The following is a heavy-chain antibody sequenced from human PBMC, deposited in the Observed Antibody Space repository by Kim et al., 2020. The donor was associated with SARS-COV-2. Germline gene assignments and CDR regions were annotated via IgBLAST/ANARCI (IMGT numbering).Heavy chain of an antibody. V-gene: IGHV1-24*01. CDR3: ATDIVVVPAAIRGMDV. CDR2: FDPEDGET. CDR1: GYTLTELS. J-gene: IGHJ6*02. Sequence: ASVKVSCKVSGYTLTELSMHWVRQAPGKGLEWMGGFDPEDGETIYAQKFQGRVTMTEDTSTDTAYMELSSLRSEDTAVYYCATDIVVVPAAIRGMDVWGQGTTVTLSS. D-gene: IGHD2-2*01.